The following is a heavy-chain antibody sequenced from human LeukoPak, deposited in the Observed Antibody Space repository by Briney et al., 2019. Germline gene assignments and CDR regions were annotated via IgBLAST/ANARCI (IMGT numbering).Heavy chain of an antibody. D-gene: IGHD1-26*01. CDR1: GGSISSSNW. J-gene: IGHJ3*02. V-gene: IGHV4-4*02. CDR2: IYHSGST. Sequence: SGTLSLTCAVSGGSISSSNWWSWVRQPPGKGLEWIGEIYHSGSTNYNPSLKSRVTISVDKSKNQFSLKLSSVTAADTAVYYCASGLLSGSYGAHAFDIWGQGTMVTVSS. CDR3: ASGLLSGSYGAHAFDI.